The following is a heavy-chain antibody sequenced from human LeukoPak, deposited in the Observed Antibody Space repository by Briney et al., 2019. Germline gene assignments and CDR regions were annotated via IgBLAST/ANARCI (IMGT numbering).Heavy chain of an antibody. CDR1: GGSISSYY. Sequence: SETLSLTCTVSGGSISSYYWTWVRQPAGKGLEWIGRIYTSGGTNYNPSLKSRVTMSVDTSENRFSPKLTSVTAADTAVYYCARAPSYNSARLDVWGQGTTVTVSS. J-gene: IGHJ6*02. CDR3: ARAPSYNSARLDV. CDR2: IYTSGGT. V-gene: IGHV4-4*07. D-gene: IGHD1-1*01.